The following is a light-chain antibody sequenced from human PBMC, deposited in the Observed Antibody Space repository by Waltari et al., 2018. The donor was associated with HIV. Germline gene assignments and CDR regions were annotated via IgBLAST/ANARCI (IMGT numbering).Light chain of an antibody. CDR1: QSVRSH. V-gene: IGKV3-11*01. CDR2: DTS. CDR3: QQRSSWPLT. Sequence: EIVLTQSPATLSLSPGERATLSCWASQSVRSHLAWYQQRPDQAPRLLIYDTSNRATGIPARFSGSWSGTDFTLTISSLEPEDFAVYYCQQRSSWPLTLGQGTNVEFK. J-gene: IGKJ1*01.